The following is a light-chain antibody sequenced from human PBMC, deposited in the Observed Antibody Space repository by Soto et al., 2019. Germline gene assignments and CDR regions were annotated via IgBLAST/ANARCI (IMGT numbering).Light chain of an antibody. CDR2: GAS. CDR3: QHYNNWPLT. V-gene: IGKV3-15*01. J-gene: IGKJ4*01. Sequence: EIVMTQSPATLSVSPGERATLSCRARQSVSSNLAWYQQKPGQAPRLLIYGASIRATGFPARFSGSGSGTEFTLTISSLQSEDFAVYYCQHYNNWPLTFGGGTKVEIK. CDR1: QSVSSN.